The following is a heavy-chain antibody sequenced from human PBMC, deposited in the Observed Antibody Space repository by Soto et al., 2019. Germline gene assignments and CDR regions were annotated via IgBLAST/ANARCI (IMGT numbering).Heavy chain of an antibody. V-gene: IGHV1-18*01. J-gene: IGHJ6*02. CDR1: GYTYSSYG. D-gene: IGHD5-12*01. Sequence: QVQLVQSGGEVKKPGASVKLSCTASGYTYSSYGIGRVRQAPGQGLEWMGWISAYNGKTNYAQNVQGRVTITTDTSTRTAYMDLRSLRSDDTAVYYCARGGDVNYYHGMDVWGQGTTVTVSS. CDR3: ARGGDVNYYHGMDV. CDR2: ISAYNGKT.